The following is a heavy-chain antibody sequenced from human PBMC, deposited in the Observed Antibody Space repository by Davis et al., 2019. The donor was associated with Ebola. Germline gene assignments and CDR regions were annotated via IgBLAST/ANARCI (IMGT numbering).Heavy chain of an antibody. D-gene: IGHD5-18*01. CDR2: ISSSGSTI. CDR3: ARDRAHSYARGWYYYGMDV. V-gene: IGHV3-48*03. J-gene: IGHJ6*02. Sequence: GESLKISCAASGFTFSSYEMNWVCQAPGKGLEWVSYISSSGSTIYYADSVKGRFTISRDNAKNSLYLQMNSLRAEDTAVYYCARDRAHSYARGWYYYGMDVWGQGTAVSVSS. CDR1: GFTFSSYE.